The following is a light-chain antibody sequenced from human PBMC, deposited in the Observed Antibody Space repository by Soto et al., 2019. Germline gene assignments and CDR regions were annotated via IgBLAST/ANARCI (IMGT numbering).Light chain of an antibody. CDR2: GAS. J-gene: IGKJ3*01. CDR3: QQYGDSPL. V-gene: IGKV3-15*01. Sequence: EIVMTQSPATLSVSPGERATLSCRASQSVSSNLVWYQQKPGQAPRLLIYGASTRATGIPARFSGSGSGTEFTLTISSLQSEDFAVYYCQQYGDSPLFGPGTKVDIK. CDR1: QSVSSN.